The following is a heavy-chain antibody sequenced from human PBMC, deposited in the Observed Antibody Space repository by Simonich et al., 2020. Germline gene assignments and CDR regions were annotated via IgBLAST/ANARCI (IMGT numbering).Heavy chain of an antibody. Sequence: QVQLVQSGAEVKKPGSSVKVSCKASGGTFSSYAISWGRKAPGQGLEWMRGIVPILGKANDAQKFQGRVTITADKSTSTAYMELSSLRSEDTAVYYCARGGLADRRIVYYYYMDVWGKGTTVTVSS. V-gene: IGHV1-69*06. CDR3: ARGGLADRRIVYYYYMDV. CDR2: IVPILGKA. CDR1: GGTFSSYA. D-gene: IGHD2-15*01. J-gene: IGHJ6*03.